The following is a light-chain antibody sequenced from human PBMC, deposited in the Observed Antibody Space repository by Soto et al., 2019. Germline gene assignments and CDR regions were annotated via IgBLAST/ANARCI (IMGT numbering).Light chain of an antibody. CDR3: QQYGSSPS. CDR1: QSVSSSA. V-gene: IGKV3-20*01. CDR2: GAS. J-gene: IGKJ5*01. Sequence: EIVLTQSPGTLSLSPGERATLSCRASQSVSSSALAWYQQKPGQAPRRLIYGASSRATGIPDRFSGSGSGTDFTLTISRLEPEDFAVYYCQQYGSSPSFGQGTRLEI.